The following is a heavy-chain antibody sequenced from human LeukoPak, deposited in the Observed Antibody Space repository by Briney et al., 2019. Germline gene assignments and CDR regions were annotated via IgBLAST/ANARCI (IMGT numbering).Heavy chain of an antibody. V-gene: IGHV1-69*13. CDR2: IIPIFGTA. J-gene: IGHJ4*02. CDR1: GGTFSSYA. CDR3: ARQGSYDILTGYYLELDY. D-gene: IGHD3-9*01. Sequence: SVKVSCKASGGTFSSYAISWVRQAPGQGLEWMGGIIPIFGTANYAQKFQGRVTITADESTSTAYMELSSLRSEDTAVYYCARQGSYDILTGYYLELDYWGQGTLVTVSS.